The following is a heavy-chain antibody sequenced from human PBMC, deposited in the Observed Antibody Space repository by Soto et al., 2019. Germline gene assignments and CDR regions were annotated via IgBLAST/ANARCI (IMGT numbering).Heavy chain of an antibody. CDR1: AFSLRSFW. CDR2: IDPEGSGK. V-gene: IGHV3-7*01. J-gene: IGHJ4*02. CDR3: AGWGPNVCY. Sequence: EAQLVQSGVGLVQPGGSLRLSCEASAFSLRSFWMNWVRQSPRKGLEWVSNIDPEGSGKVYVDSVKGRFTVSRDNTQNSVYLQMDSLRAEDTAVYYCAGWGPNVCYWCQGSLVTVSS. D-gene: IGHD3-16*01.